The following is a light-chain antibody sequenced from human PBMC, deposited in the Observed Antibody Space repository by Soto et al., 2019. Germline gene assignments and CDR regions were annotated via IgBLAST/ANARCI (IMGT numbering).Light chain of an antibody. CDR2: GAS. Sequence: EVVMTQSPATLSVSPGERATLSCRASQSVNSNLAWYQQKPGQVPRLLIYGASTRATGIPARFSGSGSGTEFTLTISSLQSEDFAVYYCQQYNNWPLTFGGGTKVDIK. CDR3: QQYNNWPLT. CDR1: QSVNSN. J-gene: IGKJ4*01. V-gene: IGKV3-15*01.